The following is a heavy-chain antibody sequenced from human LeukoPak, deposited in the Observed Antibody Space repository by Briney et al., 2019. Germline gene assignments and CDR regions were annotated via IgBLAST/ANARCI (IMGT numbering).Heavy chain of an antibody. CDR1: GGSISSYY. V-gene: IGHV4-59*01. D-gene: IGHD2/OR15-2a*01. Sequence: TPSETLSLTCTVSGGSISSYYWSWIRQPPGKGLEWIGYIYYSGSTNYNPSLKSRVTISVDTSKNQFSLKLSSVTAADTAVYYCARESDFFYFDYWGQGTLVTVSS. CDR2: IYYSGST. J-gene: IGHJ4*02. CDR3: ARESDFFYFDY.